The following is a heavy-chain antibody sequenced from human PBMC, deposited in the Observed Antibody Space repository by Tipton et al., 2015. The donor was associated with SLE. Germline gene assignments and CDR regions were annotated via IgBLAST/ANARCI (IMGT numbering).Heavy chain of an antibody. D-gene: IGHD1-26*01. V-gene: IGHV4-34*01. Sequence: TLSLTCAVYGGSFSGYYWSWIRQPPGKGLEWIGESNPSGNTNYNPSLKSRVTISVDTSKNQLSLKLSSVTVEDTAVYYCARMGGNKWGREINWFDPWGQGTLVTVSS. CDR1: GGSFSGYY. CDR2: SNPSGNT. J-gene: IGHJ5*02. CDR3: ARMGGNKWGREINWFDP.